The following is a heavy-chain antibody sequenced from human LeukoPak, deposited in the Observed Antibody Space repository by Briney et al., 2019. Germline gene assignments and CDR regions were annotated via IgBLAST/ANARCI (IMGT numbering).Heavy chain of an antibody. J-gene: IGHJ3*02. CDR2: INHSGST. CDR1: GGSFSGYY. D-gene: IGHD2-21*02. V-gene: IGHV4-34*01. CDR3: ARDPGDCGGDCYSPPRAFDI. Sequence: SETLSLTCAVYGGSFSGYYWSWIRQPPGKGLEWIGEINHSGSTNYNPSLKSRVTISVDTSKNQFSLKLSSVTAADTAVYYCARDPGDCGGDCYSPPRAFDIWGQGTMVTVSA.